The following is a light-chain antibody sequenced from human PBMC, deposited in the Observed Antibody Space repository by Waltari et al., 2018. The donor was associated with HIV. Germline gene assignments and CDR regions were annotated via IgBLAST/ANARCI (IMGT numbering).Light chain of an antibody. CDR1: SSDVGGYDY. CDR3: SSYAGSNNLI. J-gene: IGLJ2*01. Sequence: QSALTQPLSASGSPGPSVTISFNGTSSDVGGYDYVSWYQQHPGKAPKLMRYDVTKRPSGVPDRFSGSKSGSTASLTLSGLQAEDEADYYCSSYAGSNNLIFGGGTKLTVL. V-gene: IGLV2-8*01. CDR2: DVT.